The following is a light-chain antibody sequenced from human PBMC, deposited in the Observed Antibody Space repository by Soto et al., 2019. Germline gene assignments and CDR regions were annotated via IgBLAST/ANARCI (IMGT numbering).Light chain of an antibody. CDR2: AAS. Sequence: IQITQSPPSVSASVGDRVTTTFRASQGVSSWLAWFQQKPGKAPKLLIYAASSLQSGVPSRFSGSGSGADFTLTIDRLEPEDFAVYYCQQSLNPKTFGQGTKVDIK. CDR3: QQSLNPKT. J-gene: IGKJ1*01. CDR1: QGVSSW. V-gene: IGKV1-12*01.